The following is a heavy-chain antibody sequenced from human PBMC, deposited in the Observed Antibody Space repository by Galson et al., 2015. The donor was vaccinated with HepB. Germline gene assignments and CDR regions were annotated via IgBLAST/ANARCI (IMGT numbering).Heavy chain of an antibody. J-gene: IGHJ6*02. CDR3: AREGGGLWFGELLDYYYGMDV. D-gene: IGHD3-10*01. Sequence: SLRLSCAASGFTFSNYAMHWVRQAPGKGLEWVTIISYDGSIEYYADSVKGRFTISRDNSKNTLYLQMNSLRTEDTAVYHCAREGGGLWFGELLDYYYGMDVWGQGTTVTVSS. CDR1: GFTFSNYA. CDR2: ISYDGSIE. V-gene: IGHV3-30-3*01.